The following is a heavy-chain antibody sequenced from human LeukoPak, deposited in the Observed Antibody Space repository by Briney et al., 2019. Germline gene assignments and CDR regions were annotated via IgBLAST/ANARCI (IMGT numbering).Heavy chain of an antibody. CDR2: ISYDGSNK. J-gene: IGHJ6*03. CDR1: GFTFSSYG. D-gene: IGHD3-3*01. V-gene: IGHV3-30*19. Sequence: PGGSLRLSCAASGFTFSSYGMHWVRQAPGKGLEWVAVISYDGSNKYYADSVKGRFTISRDNSKNTLYLQMNSLRAEDTAVYYCARDGLGVLRFLADYYYYYYMDVWGKGTTVTVSS. CDR3: ARDGLGVLRFLADYYYYYYMDV.